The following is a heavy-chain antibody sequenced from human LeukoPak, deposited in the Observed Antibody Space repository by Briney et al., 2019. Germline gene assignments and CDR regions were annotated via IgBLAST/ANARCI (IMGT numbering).Heavy chain of an antibody. D-gene: IGHD4-11*01. CDR1: GYTFTSYG. CDR3: ARDLYRDSLPVSWFDP. V-gene: IGHV1-18*01. Sequence: ASVKVSCKASGYTFTSYGISWVRQAPGQGLEWMGWISDYNGNTNYAQKLQGRVTMTTDTSTSTAYMELRSLRSDDTAVYYCARDLYRDSLPVSWFDPWGQGTLVTVAS. CDR2: ISDYNGNT. J-gene: IGHJ5*02.